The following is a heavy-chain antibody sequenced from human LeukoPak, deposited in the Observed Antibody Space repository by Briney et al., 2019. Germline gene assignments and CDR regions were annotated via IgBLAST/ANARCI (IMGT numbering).Heavy chain of an antibody. Sequence: ASVKLSCKPSGYTFTSYGMGWVRRAPGPGLEWMGWISAYNGNTNYPQKLQGTATMTTDTSTSTAYMELRSLRSDDTAVYYCEREGEGDAFDIWGQGTMVTVSS. CDR3: EREGEGDAFDI. D-gene: IGHD1-26*01. V-gene: IGHV1-18*01. CDR1: GYTFTSYG. CDR2: ISAYNGNT. J-gene: IGHJ3*02.